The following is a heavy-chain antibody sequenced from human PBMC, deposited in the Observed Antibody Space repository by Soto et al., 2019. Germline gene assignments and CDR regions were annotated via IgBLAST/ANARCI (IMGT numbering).Heavy chain of an antibody. D-gene: IGHD2-8*01. Sequence: QVQLVQSGAEVKKPGASVKVSCKASGYTFTGYYMHWVRQAPGQGLEWMGWINPNSGGTNYAQKVQGWVTMTRDTSISTAYMELSRLRSDDTAVYYCARDSCTNGVCYKGAFDIWGQGTMVTVSS. CDR3: ARDSCTNGVCYKGAFDI. V-gene: IGHV1-2*04. J-gene: IGHJ3*02. CDR2: INPNSGGT. CDR1: GYTFTGYY.